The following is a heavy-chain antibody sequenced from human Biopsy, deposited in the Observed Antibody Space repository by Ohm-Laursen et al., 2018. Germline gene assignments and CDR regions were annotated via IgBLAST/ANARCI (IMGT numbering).Heavy chain of an antibody. CDR1: GFSLNTRGMS. D-gene: IGHD2-2*02. CDR3: ARIPILVVPAAIVYRHRRHLQGLDV. V-gene: IGHV2-70*16. J-gene: IGHJ6*02. CDR2: IDWDDAK. Sequence: TQTPTLTCTLSGFSLNTRGMSVTWIRQPPGKALEWLARIDWDDAKFYNGSLKTRLTISQDTSENHVVLTLSDVDPVDTATYYCARIPILVVPAAIVYRHRRHLQGLDVWGQGTTVIVSS.